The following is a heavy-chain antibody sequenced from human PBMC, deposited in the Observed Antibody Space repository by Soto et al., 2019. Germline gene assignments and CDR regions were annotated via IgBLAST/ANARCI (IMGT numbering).Heavy chain of an antibody. CDR2: ISHDGTNK. V-gene: IGHV3-30*18. Sequence: PGASLKISCEVSAFTFSAYGMHWVRQAPGKGLEWVAAISHDGTNKNYGDSVKGRFTISRDNSKKTLYLQMNSLRPEDTALYYCAKDEYYYSRSGYYIFDSWGQGTRVTVSS. J-gene: IGHJ4*02. CDR3: AKDEYYYSRSGYYIFDS. CDR1: AFTFSAYG. D-gene: IGHD3-22*01.